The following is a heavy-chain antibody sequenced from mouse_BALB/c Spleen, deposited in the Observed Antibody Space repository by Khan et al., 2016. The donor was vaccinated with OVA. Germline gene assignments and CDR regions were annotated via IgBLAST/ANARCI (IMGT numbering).Heavy chain of an antibody. Sequence: QVRLQQSGAELARPGASVKLSCTASGYTFTDYYINWVKQRTGQGLEWIGEISPGSGDTYYNERFMGKATLTADKSSSTAYMQLSSLASEASAVDFCARRNYFGYTFAYWGQGTLVTVSA. CDR1: GYTFTDYY. CDR3: ARRNYFGYTFAY. D-gene: IGHD1-2*01. CDR2: ISPGSGDT. J-gene: IGHJ3*01. V-gene: IGHV1-77*01.